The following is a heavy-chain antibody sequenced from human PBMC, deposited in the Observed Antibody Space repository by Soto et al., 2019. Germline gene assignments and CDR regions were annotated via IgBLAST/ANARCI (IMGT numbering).Heavy chain of an antibody. CDR1: CGSISDYY. Sequence: KASETLSLTCAVYCGSISDYYWSWIRQPPGKGLEWIGEINHSGSTNCNPSLKSRVTISVDTSKNQFSLKINSVTAADTAVYYCAKDQGRGRTDAWGQGNLVTVSS. CDR3: AKDQGRGRTDA. D-gene: IGHD3-10*01. J-gene: IGHJ5*02. V-gene: IGHV4-34*01. CDR2: INHSGST.